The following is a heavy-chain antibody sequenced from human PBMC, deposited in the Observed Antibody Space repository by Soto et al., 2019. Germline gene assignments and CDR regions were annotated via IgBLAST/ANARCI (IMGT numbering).Heavy chain of an antibody. CDR1: GGSISSDY. CDR3: ARARGDILTGYPNWFDP. D-gene: IGHD3-9*01. J-gene: IGHJ5*02. Sequence: SETLSLTCSVSGGSISSDYWSWIRQPPGKGLEWIGYIYFRGSTNYNPSLKSRVTISVDTSRKQFSLKLNSVTAADTAVYYCARARGDILTGYPNWFDPWGQGTLVTVSS. V-gene: IGHV4-59*01. CDR2: IYFRGST.